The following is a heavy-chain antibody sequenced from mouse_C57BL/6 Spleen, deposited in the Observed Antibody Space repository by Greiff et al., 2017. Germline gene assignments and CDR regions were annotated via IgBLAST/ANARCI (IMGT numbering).Heavy chain of an antibody. J-gene: IGHJ2*01. CDR2: IRLKSDNNAT. CDR1: GFTFSNYW. V-gene: IGHV6-3*01. Sequence: EVKLVEPGAGLVQPGGSMKLSCVASGFTFSNYWMNWVRQSPGKGLEWVAQIRLKSDNNATHYAESVKGRFTISRDGSKSSVYLQMNNLRAEDTGSYYCTGGYYFDYWGQGTTLTVSS. CDR3: TGGYYFDY.